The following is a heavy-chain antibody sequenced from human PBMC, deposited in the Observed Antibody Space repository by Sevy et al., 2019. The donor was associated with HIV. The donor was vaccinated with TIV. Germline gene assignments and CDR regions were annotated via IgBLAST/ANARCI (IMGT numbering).Heavy chain of an antibody. CDR3: ASLPNNYYDSSGSSGDDAFDI. D-gene: IGHD3-22*01. J-gene: IGHJ3*02. Sequence: GGSLRLSCAASGFTFSSYGMHGVRQAPGKGLEWVAVIWNDRSNKHYANSVKGRFTISRDNSKNTLYLQMNSLRAEDTAVYYCASLPNNYYDSSGSSGDDAFDIWGQGTMVTVSS. V-gene: IGHV3-33*01. CDR2: IWNDRSNK. CDR1: GFTFSSYG.